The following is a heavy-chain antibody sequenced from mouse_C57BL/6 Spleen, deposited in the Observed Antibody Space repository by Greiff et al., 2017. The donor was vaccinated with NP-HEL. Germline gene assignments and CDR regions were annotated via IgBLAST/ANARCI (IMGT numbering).Heavy chain of an antibody. CDR2: ISDGGSYT. CDR1: GFTFSSYA. J-gene: IGHJ2*01. D-gene: IGHD2-5*01. CDR3: ARDHYSNYFDY. V-gene: IGHV5-4*01. Sequence: EVKLQESGGGLVKPGGSLKLSCAASGFTFSSYAMSWVRQTPEKRLEWVATISDGGSYTYYPDNVKGRFTISRDNAKNNLYLQMSHLKSEDTAMYYCARDHYSNYFDYWGQGTTLTVSS.